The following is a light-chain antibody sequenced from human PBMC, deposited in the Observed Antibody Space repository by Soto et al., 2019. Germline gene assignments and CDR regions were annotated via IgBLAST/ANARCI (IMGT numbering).Light chain of an antibody. Sequence: QSALTQPRSVSGSPGQSVTISCTGTSSDVGGYNYVSWYQQHPGKAPKLMIYDVSKRPSGVPDRFSGSKSGNTASLTISGLQAEDEADYYCCSYAGSDGIGGGTKVTVL. J-gene: IGLJ2*01. CDR1: SSDVGGYNY. CDR3: CSYAGSDG. CDR2: DVS. V-gene: IGLV2-11*01.